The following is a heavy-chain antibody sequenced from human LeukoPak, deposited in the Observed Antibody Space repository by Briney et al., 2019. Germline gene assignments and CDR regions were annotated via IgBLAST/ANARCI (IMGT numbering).Heavy chain of an antibody. CDR1: GGSIDNTPYY. CDR2: IYYSGGT. Sequence: SETLSLTCTVSGGSIDNTPYYWVWIRQPPGKGLEWIGSIYYSGGTYYNSSLESRVVISVDTSKNQFSLKLGSVTAADTAVYYCARDTRYCSGGSCSFYYFDYWGQGTLVTVSS. V-gene: IGHV4-39*07. J-gene: IGHJ4*02. D-gene: IGHD2-15*01. CDR3: ARDTRYCSGGSCSFYYFDY.